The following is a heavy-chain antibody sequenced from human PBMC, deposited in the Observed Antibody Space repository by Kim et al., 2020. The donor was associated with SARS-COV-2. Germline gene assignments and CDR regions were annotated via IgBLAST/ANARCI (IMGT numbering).Heavy chain of an antibody. CDR3: ARRFGELLFSKGNWFDP. J-gene: IGHJ5*02. CDR1: GGSISSGGYY. V-gene: IGHV4-31*03. D-gene: IGHD3-10*01. CDR2: IYYSGST. Sequence: SETLSLTCTVSGGSISSGGYYWSWIRQHPGKGLEWIGYIYYSGSTYYNPSLKSRVTISVDTSKNQFSLKLSSVTAADTAVYYCARRFGELLFSKGNWFDPWGQGTLVTVSS.